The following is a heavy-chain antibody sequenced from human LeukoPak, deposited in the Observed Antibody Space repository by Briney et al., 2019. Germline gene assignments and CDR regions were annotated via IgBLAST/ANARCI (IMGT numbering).Heavy chain of an antibody. V-gene: IGHV3-53*01. CDR3: AEDRFAGVPAATYFDY. J-gene: IGHJ4*02. CDR1: GFTVTSNY. Sequence: GGSLRLSCAASGFTVTSNYMSWVRQAPGKGLEWVSVIYSGGYTYYADSVKGRFTISRDNSKNTLYLQMNSLRAEDTAVYYCAEDRFAGVPAATYFDYWGQGTLVTVSS. CDR2: IYSGGYT. D-gene: IGHD2-2*01.